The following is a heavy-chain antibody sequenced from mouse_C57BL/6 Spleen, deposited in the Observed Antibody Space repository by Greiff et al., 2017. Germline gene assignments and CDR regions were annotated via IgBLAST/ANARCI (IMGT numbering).Heavy chain of an antibody. CDR1: GYAFSSSW. CDR2: IYPGDGDT. V-gene: IGHV1-82*01. D-gene: IGHD1-1*01. CDR3: AREAYGSSYDY. J-gene: IGHJ2*01. Sequence: QVQLQQSGPELVKPGASVKISCKASGYAFSSSWMNWVKQRPGKGLEWIGRIYPGDGDTNYNGKFKGKDTLTADKSSSTAYMQLSSLTSEDSAVYFCAREAYGSSYDYWGQGTTLTVSS.